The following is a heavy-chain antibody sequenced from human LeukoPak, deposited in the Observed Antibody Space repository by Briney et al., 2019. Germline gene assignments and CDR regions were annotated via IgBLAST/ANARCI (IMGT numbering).Heavy chain of an antibody. CDR3: ARGSDILTY. D-gene: IGHD3-9*01. Sequence: SETLSLTCSVSGVSISSYFWSWIRQPPGKGLEWIGYIYSSGSTNYNPSLKSRVTILRDTSKNQFSLKLTSVTAADTAVYYCARGSDILTYWGQGTLATVST. J-gene: IGHJ4*02. CDR1: GVSISSYF. CDR2: IYSSGST. V-gene: IGHV4-59*01.